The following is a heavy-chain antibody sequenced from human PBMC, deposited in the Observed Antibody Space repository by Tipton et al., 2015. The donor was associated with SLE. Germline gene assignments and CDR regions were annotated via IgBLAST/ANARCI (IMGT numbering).Heavy chain of an antibody. V-gene: IGHV4-4*07. CDR2: IYTSGST. Sequence: TLSLTCTVSGGSISSYYWSWIRQPAGKGLEWIGRIYTSGSTNYNPSPKSRVTMSVDTSKNQFSLKLSSVTAADTAVYYCARDFTVAGTGAFDIWGQGTMVTVSS. J-gene: IGHJ3*02. D-gene: IGHD6-19*01. CDR3: ARDFTVAGTGAFDI. CDR1: GGSISSYY.